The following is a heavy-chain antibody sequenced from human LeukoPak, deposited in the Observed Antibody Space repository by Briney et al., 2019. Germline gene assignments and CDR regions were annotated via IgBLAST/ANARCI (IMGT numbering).Heavy chain of an antibody. D-gene: IGHD2-2*01. V-gene: IGHV5-51*01. CDR3: ARRSVPAVGKPHDAFDI. CDR1: GYSFSSYW. Sequence: GESLKISCKGSGYSFSSYWIGWVRQMPGKGLEWMGIIHPGDSDTRYSPSFQGQVTISADKSISTAYLQWTTLKASDTAVYYCARRSVPAVGKPHDAFDIWGQGTLVTVSS. CDR2: IHPGDSDT. J-gene: IGHJ3*02.